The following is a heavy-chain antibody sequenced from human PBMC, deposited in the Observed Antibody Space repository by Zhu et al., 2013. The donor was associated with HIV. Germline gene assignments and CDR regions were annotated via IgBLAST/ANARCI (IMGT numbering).Heavy chain of an antibody. J-gene: IGHJ3*02. CDR3: ARGTVGSDSREDAFDI. CDR2: MNPNSGNT. CDR1: D. Sequence: DINWVRQATGQGLEWMGWMNPNSGNTGYAQKFQGRVTITRNTSISTAYMELSSLRSEDTAVYYCARGTVGSDSREDAFDIWGQGTMVTVSS. V-gene: IGHV1-8*03. D-gene: IGHD6-13*01.